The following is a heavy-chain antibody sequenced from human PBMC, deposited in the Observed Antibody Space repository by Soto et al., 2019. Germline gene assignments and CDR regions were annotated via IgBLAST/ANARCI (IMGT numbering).Heavy chain of an antibody. CDR2: LSFDASKK. CDR1: GFNFSAYG. D-gene: IGHD1-26*01. V-gene: IGHV3-30*03. CDR3: RVGAAA. Sequence: QVQLVESGGGVVQPGRSLRLSCAASGFNFSAYGMHWVRQAPGTGLELVALLSFDASKKYYADSVKGRFTISRDTSRNTLYLQMNRLRVEDTAVYYCRVGAAAWGQGTRVTVSS. J-gene: IGHJ5*02.